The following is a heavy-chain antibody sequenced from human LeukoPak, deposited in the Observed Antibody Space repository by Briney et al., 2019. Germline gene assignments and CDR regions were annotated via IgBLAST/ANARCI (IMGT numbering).Heavy chain of an antibody. CDR1: GFTLRNYR. V-gene: IGHV3-33*06. CDR2: LWKDGSNN. J-gene: IGHJ3*02. Sequence: LPGGSLTLSCVASGFTLRNYRMLWVPQAPGKAVVGVAVLWKDGSNNFYADSVKGRFRFSRDNSKDMLYLQMNSLRAEDTAVYYCAKEYEIFVGAFDIWGQGTRVTVSS. D-gene: IGHD3-9*01. CDR3: AKEYEIFVGAFDI.